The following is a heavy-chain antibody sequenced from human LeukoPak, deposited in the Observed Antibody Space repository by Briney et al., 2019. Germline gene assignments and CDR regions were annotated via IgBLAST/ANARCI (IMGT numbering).Heavy chain of an antibody. J-gene: IGHJ3*02. CDR1: GFTFSSYA. CDR3: AKEVGATIYDAFDI. CDR2: ISYDGSNK. D-gene: IGHD1-26*01. V-gene: IGHV3-30-3*02. Sequence: GRSLRLSCAASGFTFSSYAMHWVRQAPGKGLEWVAVISYDGSNKYYADSVKGRFTISRDNSKNTLYLQMNSLRAEDTAVYYCAKEVGATIYDAFDIWGQGTMVTVSS.